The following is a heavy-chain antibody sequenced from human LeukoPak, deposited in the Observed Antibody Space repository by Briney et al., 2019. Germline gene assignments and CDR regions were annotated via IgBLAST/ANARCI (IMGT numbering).Heavy chain of an antibody. D-gene: IGHD5-18*01. Sequence: PSETLSLTCTVSGGSISSSSYYWGWIRQPPGKGLGWIGSIYHSGSSYYNPSLKSRVTISVDTSKNQFSLKLSSVTAADTAVYYCARGRRDSYGPLYYFDYWGQGTLVTVSS. CDR1: GGSISSSSYY. J-gene: IGHJ4*02. CDR3: ARGRRDSYGPLYYFDY. V-gene: IGHV4-39*01. CDR2: IYHSGSS.